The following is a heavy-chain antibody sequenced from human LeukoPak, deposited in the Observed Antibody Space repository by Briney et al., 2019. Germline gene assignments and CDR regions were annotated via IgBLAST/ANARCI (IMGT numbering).Heavy chain of an antibody. Sequence: PGGSLRLSCAASGFTFSSYAMSWVRQAPGKGLEWVSAISGSGGSTYYADSVKGRFTISRDNSKNTLYLQMNSLRAEDTAVYYCAKVGFYYGSGSRYYYYGMDVWGQGTTVTVSS. J-gene: IGHJ6*02. V-gene: IGHV3-23*01. CDR3: AKVGFYYGSGSRYYYYGMDV. CDR1: GFTFSSYA. CDR2: ISGSGGST. D-gene: IGHD3-10*01.